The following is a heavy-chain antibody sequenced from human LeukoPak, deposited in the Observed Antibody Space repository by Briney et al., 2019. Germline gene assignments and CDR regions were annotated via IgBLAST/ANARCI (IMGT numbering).Heavy chain of an antibody. V-gene: IGHV1-2*02. J-gene: IGHJ4*02. D-gene: IGHD1-26*01. CDR1: GYTFAGYY. Sequence: EASVKVSCKASGYTFAGYYIHWVRQAPGQGLEWMGWINPNSGGTNYAQKFQGRVTLTRDTSISTAYMELSRLRSDDTAVYYCATQSSGSYYRYWGQGTLVTVSS. CDR3: ATQSSGSYYRY. CDR2: INPNSGGT.